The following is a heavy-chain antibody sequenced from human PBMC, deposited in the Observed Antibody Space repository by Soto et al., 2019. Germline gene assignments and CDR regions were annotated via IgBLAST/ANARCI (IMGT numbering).Heavy chain of an antibody. J-gene: IGHJ3*02. CDR2: IYPADSDT. CDR1: GYIFSTNW. Sequence: GESLKISCKGSGYIFSTNWIGWVRQMPGKGLEWMGIIYPADSDTRYSPSFQGQVTISADKSISTAYLQWSSLKASDTAIYYCARAYGARFDIWGQGTMVTVS. CDR3: ARAYGARFDI. D-gene: IGHD4-17*01. V-gene: IGHV5-51*01.